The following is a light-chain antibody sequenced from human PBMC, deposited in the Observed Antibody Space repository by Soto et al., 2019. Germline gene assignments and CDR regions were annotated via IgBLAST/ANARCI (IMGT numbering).Light chain of an antibody. CDR3: QQYSNSLIT. V-gene: IGKV3-20*01. CDR2: SVS. J-gene: IGKJ5*01. CDR1: QSVTSSS. Sequence: EIVLTQSPGTLSLSPGERVTLSCRASQSVTSSSLAWYQQKPGQAPRLLIYSVSSRATGIPDRFSGSGSGTDFSLTISRLDPEDFAVYYCQQYSNSLITFGQGTRLEIQ.